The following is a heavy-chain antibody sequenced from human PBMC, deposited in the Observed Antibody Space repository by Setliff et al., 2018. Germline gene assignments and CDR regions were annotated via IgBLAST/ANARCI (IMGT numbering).Heavy chain of an antibody. D-gene: IGHD5-12*01. Sequence: PSETLSLTCTVSGGSISSGNYFWDWIRQPPGKGLEWIAYIHNNGRIKYNPALKSRLTISVDTSKNLFSLKLSSVTTADTAVYYCARHYGGGYKHFDYWGQGTLVTVSS. V-gene: IGHV4-61*05. CDR3: ARHYGGGYKHFDY. CDR2: IHNNGRI. J-gene: IGHJ4*02. CDR1: GGSISSGNYF.